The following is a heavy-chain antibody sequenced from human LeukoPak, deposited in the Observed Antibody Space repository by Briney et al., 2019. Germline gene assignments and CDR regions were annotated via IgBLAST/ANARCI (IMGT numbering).Heavy chain of an antibody. V-gene: IGHV4-59*01. CDR2: IYYSGST. D-gene: IGHD3-22*01. J-gene: IGHJ1*01. CDR1: GGSISSYY. Sequence: SETLSLTCTGSGGSISSYYWSWIRQPPGKGLEWIGYIYYSGSTNYNPSLKSRVTISVDTSKNQFSLKLSSVTAADTAVYYCARGNHYYDSSAYLAWESFQHWGQGTLVTVSS. CDR3: ARGNHYYDSSAYLAWESFQH.